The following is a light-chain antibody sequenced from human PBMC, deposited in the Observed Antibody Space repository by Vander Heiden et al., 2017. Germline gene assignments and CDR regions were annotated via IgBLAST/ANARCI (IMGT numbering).Light chain of an antibody. V-gene: IGKV3-20*01. CDR3: QQYGSSPRAYT. CDR1: QSVSRSY. J-gene: IGKJ2*01. CDR2: GAS. Sequence: EIVLTQSPATLSLSPGERATLSCTASQSVSRSYLAWYQQKPGQAPRLLIYGASSRATGIPDRFRGSGSGTDFTLTISRLEPEDLAVYYCQQYGSSPRAYTFGQGTKLEIK.